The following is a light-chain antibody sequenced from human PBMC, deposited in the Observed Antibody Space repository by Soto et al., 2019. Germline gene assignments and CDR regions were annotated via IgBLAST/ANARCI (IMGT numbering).Light chain of an antibody. J-gene: IGKJ1*01. Sequence: DIVMTQSPDSLDVSLGERATINCKSNQSVLFSSNNNNRLAWYQHKPGQPPKLLIYWASTRESGVPDRFSGTGSGTDFTLTISSLQAEDVAVYYCQQYYSIPWTFGQGTKVEIK. CDR2: WAS. CDR1: QSVLFSSNNNNR. CDR3: QQYYSIPWT. V-gene: IGKV4-1*01.